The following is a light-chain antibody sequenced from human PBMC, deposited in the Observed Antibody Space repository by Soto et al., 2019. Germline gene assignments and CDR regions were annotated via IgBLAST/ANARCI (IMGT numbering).Light chain of an antibody. V-gene: IGKV3-15*01. J-gene: IGKJ5*01. CDR1: QSVSSN. CDR2: GAS. CDR3: QQYNNWPPYT. Sequence: EIVMTQSPATLSVSPGERDTLSCRASQSVSSNLAWYQQKPGQAPRLLIYGASTRATGIPARFSGSGSGTEFTLTISSLQSEDFAVYYCQQYNNWPPYTFGQGTRLEIK.